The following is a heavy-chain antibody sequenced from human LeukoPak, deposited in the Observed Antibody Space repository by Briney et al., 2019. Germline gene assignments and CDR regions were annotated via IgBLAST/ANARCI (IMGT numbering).Heavy chain of an antibody. V-gene: IGHV1-2*02. CDR2: MKPKSGGT. D-gene: IGHD3-9*01. CDR1: GYDFNGYY. J-gene: IGHJ6*03. CDR3: ARSIRYFDWLDYYYYYYMDV. Sequence: ASVKVSCKASGYDFNGYYIHWVRQAPGQGLEWMGWMKPKSGGTDYAEKFRGRVTMTSDTSISTAYMELSRLRSDDTAVYYCARSIRYFDWLDYYYYYYMDVWGKGTTVTVSS.